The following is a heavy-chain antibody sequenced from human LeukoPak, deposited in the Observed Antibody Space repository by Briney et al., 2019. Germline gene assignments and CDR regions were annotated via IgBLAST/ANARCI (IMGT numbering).Heavy chain of an antibody. CDR2: IRSKAYGGPT. CDR3: TRVSSDLYYFDY. V-gene: IGHV3-49*04. D-gene: IGHD2-21*02. CDR1: GFTFGDYA. J-gene: IGHJ4*02. Sequence: GGSLRLSCTASGFTFGDYAMSWVRQAPGKGLEWVGFIRSKAYGGPTEYAESVKGRFTISRDDSKSIAYLQMNSLKTEDTAVYYCTRVSSDLYYFDYWGQGTLVTVSS.